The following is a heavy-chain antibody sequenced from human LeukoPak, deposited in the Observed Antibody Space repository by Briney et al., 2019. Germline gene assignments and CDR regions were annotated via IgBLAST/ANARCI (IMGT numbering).Heavy chain of an antibody. J-gene: IGHJ2*01. CDR1: GFTFSRSD. D-gene: IGHD3-3*02. CDR2: ISASGGST. V-gene: IGHV3-23*01. Sequence: GGSLRLSCEASGFTFSRSDMIWVRQAPGKGLEWVSIISASGGSTFYADSVRGRFTISRDNSENILYLQLSSLRAEDTAVYYCARDSTGYWYFDLWGRGTLVSVSS. CDR3: ARDSTGYWYFDL.